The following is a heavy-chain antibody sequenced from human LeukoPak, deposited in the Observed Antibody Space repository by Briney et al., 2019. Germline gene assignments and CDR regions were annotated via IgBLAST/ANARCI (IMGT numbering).Heavy chain of an antibody. V-gene: IGHV4-34*01. CDR2: INHSGST. D-gene: IGHD4-17*01. J-gene: IGHJ4*02. Sequence: SETLSLACAVYGGSFSGYYWSWIRQPPGKGLEWIGEINHSGSTNYNPSLKSRVTISVDTSKNQFSLKLSSVTAADTAVYYCARSGDYVFDYWGQGTLVTVSS. CDR3: ARSGDYVFDY. CDR1: GGSFSGYY.